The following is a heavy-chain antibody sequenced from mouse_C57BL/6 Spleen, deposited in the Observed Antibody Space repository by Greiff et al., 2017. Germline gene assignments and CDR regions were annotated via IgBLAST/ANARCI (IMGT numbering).Heavy chain of an antibody. CDR1: GYTFTSYW. D-gene: IGHD3-1*01. CDR3: ARSGSPKPGAMGY. Sequence: QVQLQQSGAELVMPGASVKLSCKASGYTFTSYWMNWVKQRPGKGLEWIGEIDPSDGYTNYNQKFKGKSTLTVDKSSSTAFMQLSSLTSEDSAVYYCARSGSPKPGAMGYWGQGTTVTVSS. CDR2: IDPSDGYT. V-gene: IGHV1-69*01. J-gene: IGHJ4*01.